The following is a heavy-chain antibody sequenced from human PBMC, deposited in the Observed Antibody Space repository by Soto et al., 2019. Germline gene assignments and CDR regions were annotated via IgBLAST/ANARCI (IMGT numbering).Heavy chain of an antibody. CDR3: AKADGEQWLVPHLDN. D-gene: IGHD6-19*01. V-gene: IGHV3-23*01. CDR2: ISCCGVST. CDR1: GFNFKKFA. Sequence: EVQLLESGGGVVQPGGSLRLSGVASGFNFKKFAMAWVRQAPGEGLGWVSGISCCGVSTSYADSVKGRFSIARDDSKNTLSLQMNSLRVEDTAQYYCAKADGEQWLVPHLDNWGQGTLVTVS. J-gene: IGHJ4*02.